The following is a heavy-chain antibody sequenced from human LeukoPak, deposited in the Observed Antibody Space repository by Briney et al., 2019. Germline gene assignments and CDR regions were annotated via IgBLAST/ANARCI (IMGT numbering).Heavy chain of an antibody. CDR1: GFTFSSYA. V-gene: IGHV3-30-3*01. CDR2: ISYDGSNK. Sequence: GGSLRLSCAASGFTFSSYAMHWVRQAPGKGLEGVAVISYDGSNKYYADSVKGRFTISRDDSKNTLYLQMNSLRAEDTAVYYCAKDKGLGDIVVVPAPDYWGQGTLVTVSS. J-gene: IGHJ4*02. CDR3: AKDKGLGDIVVVPAPDY. D-gene: IGHD2-2*01.